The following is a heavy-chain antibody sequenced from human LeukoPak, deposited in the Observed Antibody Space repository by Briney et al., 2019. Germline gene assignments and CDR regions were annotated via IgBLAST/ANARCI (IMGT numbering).Heavy chain of an antibody. CDR2: INPNSGGT. V-gene: IGHV1-2*02. CDR3: AREVDYYDSSDYFPLGY. J-gene: IGHJ4*02. D-gene: IGHD3-22*01. CDR1: GYTFNTYG. Sequence: VASVKVSCKASGYTFNTYGITWVRQAPGQGFEWMGWINPNSGGTNYAQKFQGRVTMTRDTSITTAYMELSRLKSDDTAVYYCAREVDYYDSSDYFPLGYWGRGTLVTVSS.